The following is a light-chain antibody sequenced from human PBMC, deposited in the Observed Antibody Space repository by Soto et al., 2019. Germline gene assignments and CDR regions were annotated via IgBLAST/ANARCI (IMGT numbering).Light chain of an antibody. V-gene: IGKV1-5*03. J-gene: IGKJ4*01. CDR2: KAS. CDR3: QQYNSNPLT. CDR1: QSISSW. Sequence: DIQMTQSPSTLSASVGDRVTITCRASQSISSWLARYQQKPGKAPKPLIYKASSLESGVPSRFSGSGSGTEFTLNLNSLQPDDFATYYCQQYNSNPLTFGGGTKVEI.